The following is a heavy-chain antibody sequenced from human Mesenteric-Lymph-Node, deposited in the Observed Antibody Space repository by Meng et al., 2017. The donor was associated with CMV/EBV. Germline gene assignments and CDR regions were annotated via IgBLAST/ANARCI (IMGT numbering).Heavy chain of an antibody. CDR2: ISTRSSYI. D-gene: IGHD5-18*01. V-gene: IGHV3-21*01. CDR3: AREGGYSYGRNNYHSFGMDV. Sequence: GESLKISCAASGFTFNTYIMNWVRQAPGKGLEWISSISTRSSYIYYAASVKGRFTISRDNARNSLYLQINSLRAEDTAVYFCAREGGYSYGRNNYHSFGMDVWGQGTTVTVSS. J-gene: IGHJ6*02. CDR1: GFTFNTYI.